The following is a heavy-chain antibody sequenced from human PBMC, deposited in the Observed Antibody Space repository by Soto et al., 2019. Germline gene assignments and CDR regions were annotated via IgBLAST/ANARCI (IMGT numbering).Heavy chain of an antibody. V-gene: IGHV1-69*06. J-gene: IGHJ6*02. CDR3: ARATLTGRYYYYYGMDV. CDR1: GGTFSSYA. Sequence: GDSVKVSCKASGGTFSSYAISWVRQAPGQGLEWMGGIIPIFGTANYAQKFQGRVTITADKSTSTAYMELSSLRSEDTAVYYCARATLTGRYYYYYGMDVWGQGTTVTVSS. CDR2: IIPIFGTA. D-gene: IGHD1-20*01.